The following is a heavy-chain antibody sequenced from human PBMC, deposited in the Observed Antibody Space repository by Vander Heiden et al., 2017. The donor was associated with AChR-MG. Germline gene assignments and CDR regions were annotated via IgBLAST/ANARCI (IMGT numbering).Heavy chain of an antibody. CDR2: ISSRSNTI. V-gene: IGHV3-48*02. CDR1: GFTFSSYS. J-gene: IGHJ4*02. Sequence: EVQLVESGGGLVQPGGSLSLSCAASGFTFSSYSMNCVRQAPGKGLEWLSYISSRSNTIYYADSVKGRFTISRDNAKNLVYLQMNSLRDEDAAVYYCARGPPRRDIVGMVSNYFDNWGQGTLVTVSS. CDR3: ARGPPRRDIVGMVSNYFDN. D-gene: IGHD2-8*01.